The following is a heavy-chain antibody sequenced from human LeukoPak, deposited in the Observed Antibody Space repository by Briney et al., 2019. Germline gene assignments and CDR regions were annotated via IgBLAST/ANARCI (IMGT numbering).Heavy chain of an antibody. Sequence: GGSLRLSCAASGFTFSSYAMHWVRQAPGKGLEWVAVISYDGSNKYYADSVKGRFTISRDNSKNTLYVQMNSLRAEDTAVYYCARGLNWLDPWGQGTLVTVSS. CDR3: ARGLNWLDP. J-gene: IGHJ5*02. CDR1: GFTFSSYA. V-gene: IGHV3-30-3*01. D-gene: IGHD5-12*01. CDR2: ISYDGSNK.